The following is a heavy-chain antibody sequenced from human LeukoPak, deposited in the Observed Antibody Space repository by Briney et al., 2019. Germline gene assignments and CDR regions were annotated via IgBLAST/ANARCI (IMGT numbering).Heavy chain of an antibody. J-gene: IGHJ6*03. Sequence: SETLSLTCAVYGGTFSGYYWSWLRQPPGKRLEWVGESNDSGGTNYNPSLKSRVTISADKSKSQVSLKLTSVTAADTAVYYCARVSVIVGSTLEYYYYYMDVWGQGTTVTVSS. CDR2: SNDSGGT. CDR3: ARVSVIVGSTLEYYYYYMDV. CDR1: GGTFSGYY. D-gene: IGHD1-26*01. V-gene: IGHV4-34*01.